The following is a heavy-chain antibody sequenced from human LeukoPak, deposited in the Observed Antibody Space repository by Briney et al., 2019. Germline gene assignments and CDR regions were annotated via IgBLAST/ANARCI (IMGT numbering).Heavy chain of an antibody. V-gene: IGHV4-59*08. CDR1: GGAISGYY. CDR3: ARHSSGWYILFDY. CDR2: IYYSGST. J-gene: IGHJ4*02. Sequence: SETLSLTCTVSGGAISGYYWNWIRQPPGKGLEWIGYIYYSGSTNYNPSLKSRVTISVDTSKNQFSLKLSSVTAADTAVYYCARHSSGWYILFDYWGQGTLVTVSS. D-gene: IGHD6-19*01.